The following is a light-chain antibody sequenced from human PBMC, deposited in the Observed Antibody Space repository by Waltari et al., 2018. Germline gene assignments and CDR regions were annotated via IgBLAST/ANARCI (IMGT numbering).Light chain of an antibody. CDR3: ETGGHGTWV. CDR2: VNSDGSH. V-gene: IGLV4-69*01. Sequence: QLVVTQSPSASAPLGASVKLTCTLSSSHSSNVIAWLQQRPEKGPRYLMKVNSDGSHSKGDEIPDRFSGSSSVAERYLTISSRQSDDEADYYCETGGHGTWVFGGGTKLTVL. CDR1: SSHSSNV. J-gene: IGLJ3*02.